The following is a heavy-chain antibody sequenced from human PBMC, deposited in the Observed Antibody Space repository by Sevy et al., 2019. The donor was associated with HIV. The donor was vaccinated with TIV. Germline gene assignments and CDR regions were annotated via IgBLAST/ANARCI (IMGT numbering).Heavy chain of an antibody. Sequence: GGSLRLSCAASGFTFSTFGMHWVRQAPGKGLEWVAFIRHDGTTESYADSVKGRFTISRDNSKNTLYLQMNSLRAEDTAVYYCARDKPSPDTVTTNIYYYYGMDVWGQGTTVTVSS. CDR1: GFTFSTFG. CDR2: IRHDGTTE. D-gene: IGHD4-4*01. CDR3: ARDKPSPDTVTTNIYYYYGMDV. V-gene: IGHV3-30*02. J-gene: IGHJ6*02.